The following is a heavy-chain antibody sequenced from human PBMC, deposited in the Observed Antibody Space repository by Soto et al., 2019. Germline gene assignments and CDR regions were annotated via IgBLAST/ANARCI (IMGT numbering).Heavy chain of an antibody. Sequence: QEQLVQSGAEVKKPGASVKVSCKASGFTFSAYYIYWVRQAPGQGLEWIGWINPNSGGTNNAQKFQGRVTMTRDTSTSTVYMELSALISDDTAVYYCARSLLDEYSSSWRSAYYGMDVWGQGTTVTVSS. CDR1: GFTFSAYY. D-gene: IGHD6-13*01. CDR3: ARSLLDEYSSSWRSAYYGMDV. V-gene: IGHV1-2*02. J-gene: IGHJ6*02. CDR2: INPNSGGT.